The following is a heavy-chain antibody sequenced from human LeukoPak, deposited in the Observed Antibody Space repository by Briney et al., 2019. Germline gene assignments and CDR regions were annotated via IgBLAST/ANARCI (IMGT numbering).Heavy chain of an antibody. J-gene: IGHJ3*02. CDR2: FDPEDGET. Sequence: GASVKVSCKVSGYTLTELSMHWVRQAPGKGLEWMGGFDPEDGETIYAQKFQGRVTMTEDTSTDTAYMELSSLRSEDTAVYYCATDLLRYYYDSSGPGYAFDIWGQGTMVTVSS. V-gene: IGHV1-24*01. D-gene: IGHD3-22*01. CDR1: GYTLTELS. CDR3: ATDLLRYYYDSSGPGYAFDI.